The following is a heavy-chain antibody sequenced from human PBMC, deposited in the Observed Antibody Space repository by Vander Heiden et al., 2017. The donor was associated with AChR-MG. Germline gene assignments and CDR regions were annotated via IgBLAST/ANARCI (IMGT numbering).Heavy chain of an antibody. CDR1: GFTFRSHS. Sequence: EVQLVESGGGLVQPGGSLRLSRAASGFTFRSHSMNWVRQAPGKGLEWVSYISSSGSTIYYADSVKGRFTISRDNAKNSLYLQMNSLRDEDTAVYYCARDQYGDYVFDYWGQGTLVTVSS. D-gene: IGHD4-17*01. J-gene: IGHJ4*02. CDR3: ARDQYGDYVFDY. CDR2: ISSSGSTI. V-gene: IGHV3-48*02.